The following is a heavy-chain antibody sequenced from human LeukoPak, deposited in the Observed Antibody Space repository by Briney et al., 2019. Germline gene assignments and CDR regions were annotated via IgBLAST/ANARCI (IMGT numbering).Heavy chain of an antibody. D-gene: IGHD3-10*01. CDR1: GYTFTNYD. Sequence: EASVKVSCKTSGYTFTNYDINWVRQAPGQGLEWMGWMNPKSGKTGYAQKFQGRVTIIRNTSISTAYMELSSLRSDDTAVYYCARDPLATETYGSGSYRAPGFDPWGQGTLVTVSS. J-gene: IGHJ5*02. CDR3: ARDPLATETYGSGSYRAPGFDP. V-gene: IGHV1-8*03. CDR2: MNPKSGKT.